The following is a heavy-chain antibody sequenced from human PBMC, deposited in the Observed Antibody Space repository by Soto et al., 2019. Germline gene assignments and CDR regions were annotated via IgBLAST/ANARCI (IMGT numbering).Heavy chain of an antibody. Sequence: PSETLSLTCTVSGGSISSYYWSWIRQPPGKGLEWIGYIYYSGSTNYNPSLKSRVTISVDTSKNQFSLKLSSVTAADTAVYYCARGDWINYYYYYGMDVWGQGTTVTVSS. CDR1: GGSISSYY. J-gene: IGHJ6*02. CDR2: IYYSGST. CDR3: ARGDWINYYYYYGMDV. D-gene: IGHD1-1*01. V-gene: IGHV4-59*01.